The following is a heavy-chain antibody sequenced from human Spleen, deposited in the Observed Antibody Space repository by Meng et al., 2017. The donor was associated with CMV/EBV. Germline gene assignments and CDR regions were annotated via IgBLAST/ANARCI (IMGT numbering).Heavy chain of an antibody. CDR1: TFTGYY. D-gene: IGHD3-3*01. CDR3: ATSPRLDLEWLSSNWFDP. J-gene: IGHJ5*02. V-gene: IGHV1-69-2*01. Sequence: TFTGYYMHWVQQAPGKGLEWMGLVDPEDGETIYAEKFQGRVTITADTSTDTAYMELSSLRSEDTAVYYCATSPRLDLEWLSSNWFDPWGQGTLDTVSS. CDR2: VDPEDGET.